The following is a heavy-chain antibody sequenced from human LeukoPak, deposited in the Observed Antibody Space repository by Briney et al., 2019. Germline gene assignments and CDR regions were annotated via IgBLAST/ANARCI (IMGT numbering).Heavy chain of an antibody. Sequence: GGSLRLSCAASGFTFSNYAMHWVRQAPGKGLEWVAVFWYDGTNKYYTDSVKGRFTISRDNSKNTLYLQMNSLRAEDTAVYYCAGDQWGNGWSGSFDSWGQGTLVTVSS. CDR3: AGDQWGNGWSGSFDS. CDR1: GFTFSNYA. V-gene: IGHV3-33*01. CDR2: FWYDGTNK. D-gene: IGHD6-19*01. J-gene: IGHJ4*02.